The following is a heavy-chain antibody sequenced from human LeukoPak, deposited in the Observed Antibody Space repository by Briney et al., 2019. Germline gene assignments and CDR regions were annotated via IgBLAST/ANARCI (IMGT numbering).Heavy chain of an antibody. CDR2: IYYSGST. D-gene: IGHD1-26*01. CDR3: AGDQVGATTVWFDP. J-gene: IGHJ5*02. CDR1: GGSISSYY. Sequence: SETLSLTCTVSGGSISSYYWSWIRQPPGKGLEWIGYIYYSGSTNYNPSLKSRVTISVDTSKNQFSLKLSPVTAADTAVYYCAGDQVGATTVWFDPWGQGTLVTVSS. V-gene: IGHV4-59*01.